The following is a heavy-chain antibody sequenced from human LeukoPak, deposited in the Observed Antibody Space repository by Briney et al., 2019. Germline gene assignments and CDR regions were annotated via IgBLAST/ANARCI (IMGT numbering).Heavy chain of an antibody. CDR2: ISSSGSTK. V-gene: IGHV3-48*03. J-gene: IGHJ4*02. CDR3: VRADRSSWYSRLDY. D-gene: IGHD6-13*01. CDR1: GFSFSSYE. Sequence: GGSLRLSCAASGFSFSSYEMKWVRQAPGKGLEWVSYISSSGSTKYCADSVKGRFTISRDNAKNSLYLQMNSLRAEDTAVYYCVRADRSSWYSRLDYWGQGTLVTVSS.